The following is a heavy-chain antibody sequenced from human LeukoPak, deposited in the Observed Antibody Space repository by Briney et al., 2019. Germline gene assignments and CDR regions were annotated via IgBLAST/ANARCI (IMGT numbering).Heavy chain of an antibody. CDR3: AREGKEFDY. D-gene: IGHD3-10*01. CDR2: INPNTGGT. Sequence: ASVKVSCKASGYTFTGSYLHWVRQAPGQGLEWMGRINPNTGGTHYAQKFQGRVTMTRDTSISTAYMELNRLRSDDTAVYYCAREGKEFDYWGQGTMVTVSS. J-gene: IGHJ4*02. V-gene: IGHV1-2*06. CDR1: GYTFTGSY.